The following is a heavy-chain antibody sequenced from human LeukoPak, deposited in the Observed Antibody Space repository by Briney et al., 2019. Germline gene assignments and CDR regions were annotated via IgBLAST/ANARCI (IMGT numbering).Heavy chain of an antibody. CDR2: INPNSGGT. CDR3: FRTYYYDSSGLDY. J-gene: IGHJ4*02. V-gene: IGHV1-2*06. CDR1: GYTFTGYY. D-gene: IGHD3-22*01. Sequence: ASVKASCKASGYTFTGYYMHWVRQAPGQGLEWMGRINPNSGGTNYAQKFQGRVTMTRDTSISTAYMELSRLRSDDTAVYYCFRTYYYDSSGLDYWGQGTLVTVSS.